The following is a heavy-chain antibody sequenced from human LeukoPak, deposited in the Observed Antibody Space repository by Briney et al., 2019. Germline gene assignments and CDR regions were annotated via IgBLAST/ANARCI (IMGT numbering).Heavy chain of an antibody. J-gene: IGHJ4*02. V-gene: IGHV1-69*01. CDR1: GGTFSSYA. CDR2: IIPIFGSA. D-gene: IGHD6-13*01. Sequence: ASVKVSCKASGGTFSSYAISWVRQAPGQGLEWMGGIIPIFGSANYAQKFQGRVTITADESTSTAYMELSSLRAEDTAVYYCARDFRDHQSIAAAGTGEYYFDYWGQGTLVTVSS. CDR3: ARDFRDHQSIAAAGTGEYYFDY.